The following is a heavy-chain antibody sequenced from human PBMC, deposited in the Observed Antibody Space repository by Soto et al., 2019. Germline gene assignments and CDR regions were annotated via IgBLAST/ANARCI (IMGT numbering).Heavy chain of an antibody. V-gene: IGHV5-51*01. J-gene: IGHJ5*02. CDR3: ARQVEWLLGGGWFDP. CDR2: IYPGDSDT. Sequence: PGESLKISCKGSGYGFTSYWIGWVRQMPGKGLEWMGIIYPGDSDTRYSPSFQGQVTISADKSISTAYLQWSSLKASDTAMYYCARQVEWLLGGGWFDPWGQGTLVTVSS. D-gene: IGHD3-3*01. CDR1: GYGFTSYW.